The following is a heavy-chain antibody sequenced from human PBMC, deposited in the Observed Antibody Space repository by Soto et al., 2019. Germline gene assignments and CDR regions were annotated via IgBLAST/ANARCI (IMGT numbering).Heavy chain of an antibody. CDR1: GGSISIYY. CDR2: IYYSGST. CDR3: ARAVLPATAPFYY. J-gene: IGHJ4*02. D-gene: IGHD2-2*01. V-gene: IGHV4-59*01. Sequence: ETLSLTCTVSGGSISIYYWSWIRQPPGKGLEWIGYIYYSGSTNYNPSLKSRVTISVDTSKNQFSLKLSSVTAADTAVYYCARAVLPATAPFYYWGQGTLVTVSS.